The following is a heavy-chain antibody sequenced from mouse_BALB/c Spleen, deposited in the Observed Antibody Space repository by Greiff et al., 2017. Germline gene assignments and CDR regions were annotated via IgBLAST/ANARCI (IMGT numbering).Heavy chain of an antibody. Sequence: EVKLMESGGGLVQPGGSRKLSCAASGFTFSSFGMHWVRQAPEKGLEWVAYISSGSSTIYYADTVKGRFTISRDNPKNTLFLQMTSLRSEDTAMYYCARSTARYYFDYWGKGTTLTVAS. CDR1: GFTFSSFG. V-gene: IGHV5-17*02. J-gene: IGHJ2*01. D-gene: IGHD1-1*01. CDR2: ISSGSSTI. CDR3: ARSTARYYFDY.